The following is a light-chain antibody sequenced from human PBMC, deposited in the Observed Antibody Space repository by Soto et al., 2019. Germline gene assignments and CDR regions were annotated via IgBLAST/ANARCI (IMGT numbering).Light chain of an antibody. CDR2: AAS. CDR1: QDIRVD. CDR3: LQEYDFPYT. Sequence: AIQMTQYPPSLSASVGDRVIITCRASQDIRVDVGWLQQKPGHAPNLLIYAASTLHTGVPSGFTGSGSGTDFTLTINDRQPEDVATYFCLQEYDFPYTVGQGTNVEL. V-gene: IGKV1-6*02. J-gene: IGKJ2*01.